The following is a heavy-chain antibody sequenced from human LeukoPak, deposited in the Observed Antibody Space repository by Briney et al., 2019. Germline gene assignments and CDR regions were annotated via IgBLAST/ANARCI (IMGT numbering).Heavy chain of an antibody. D-gene: IGHD4-23*01. V-gene: IGHV4-30-2*05. J-gene: IGHJ4*02. CDR3: ARDSQTTVLTALSL. CDR1: GGSISSGGYY. CDR2: IYHSGST. Sequence: SETLSLTCTVSGGSISSGGYYWSWIRQAPGKGLEWIGYIYHSGSTYYNPSLKSRVTISVDTSKNQFSLKLSSVTAADTAVYYCARDSQTTVLTALSLWGQGTLVTVSS.